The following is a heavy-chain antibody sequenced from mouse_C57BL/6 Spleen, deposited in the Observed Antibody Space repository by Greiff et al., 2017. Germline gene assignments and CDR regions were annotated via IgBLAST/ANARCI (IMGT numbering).Heavy chain of an antibody. CDR3: ASYGYDGDYFDY. CDR1: GFSLTSYG. D-gene: IGHD2-2*01. CDR2: IWSGGST. Sequence: VHLVESGPGLVQPSQSLSITCTVSGFSLTSYGVHWVRQSPGKGLEWLGVIWSGGSTDYNAAFISRLSISKDNSKSQVFFKMNSLQADDTAIYYCASYGYDGDYFDYWGQGTTLTVSS. J-gene: IGHJ2*01. V-gene: IGHV2-2*01.